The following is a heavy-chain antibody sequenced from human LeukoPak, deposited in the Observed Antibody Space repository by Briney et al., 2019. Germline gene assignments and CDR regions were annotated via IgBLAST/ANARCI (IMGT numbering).Heavy chain of an antibody. CDR2: ISYDGSNK. V-gene: IGHV3-30-3*01. Sequence: GRSLTLSCTASGFTFSSYAMHWLRQAPGQGLEWVAVISYDGSNKYYADSVKGRFTISRGNSKNTLYLQMNSLRAEDTAVYYCARRGDGAFDIWGQGTMVTVSS. J-gene: IGHJ3*02. CDR1: GFTFSSYA. CDR3: ARRGDGAFDI.